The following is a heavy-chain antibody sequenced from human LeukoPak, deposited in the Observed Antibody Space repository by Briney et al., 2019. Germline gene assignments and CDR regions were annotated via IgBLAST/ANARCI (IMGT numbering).Heavy chain of an antibody. Sequence: ASVTVSCTASGYIFTTYYISWVRHAPGQGLEWMGIINPSGGSTSYAQKFQGRVTMTRDTSTSTVYMELSGLRSEDTAVYYCARGYTWESGSFFIDHWGQGTLVAVSS. CDR1: GYIFTTYY. CDR2: INPSGGST. CDR3: ARGYTWESGSFFIDH. V-gene: IGHV1-46*01. D-gene: IGHD1-26*01. J-gene: IGHJ4*02.